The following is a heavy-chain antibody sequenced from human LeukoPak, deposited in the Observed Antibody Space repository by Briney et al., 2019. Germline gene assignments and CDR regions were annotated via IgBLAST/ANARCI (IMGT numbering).Heavy chain of an antibody. CDR2: ISYDGSNK. J-gene: IGHJ6*02. D-gene: IGHD6-19*01. CDR3: SKSYSSGWYFGNGMDV. Sequence: GGSLRLSCAASGFTFSSYAMHWVRQAPGKGLEWVAVISYDGSNKYYADSVKGRFTISRDNSKNTLSLQMNRLRAEDAAVYYCSKSYSSGWYFGNGMDVWGQGTTVIVSS. CDR1: GFTFSSYA. V-gene: IGHV3-30-3*01.